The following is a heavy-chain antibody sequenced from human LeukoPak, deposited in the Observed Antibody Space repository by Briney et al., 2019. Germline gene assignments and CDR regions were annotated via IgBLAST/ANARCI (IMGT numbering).Heavy chain of an antibody. J-gene: IGHJ4*02. V-gene: IGHV1-2*06. D-gene: IGHD3-3*01. CDR2: INPNSGGT. CDR3: ARGLWSGSDI. Sequence: ASVKVSCKASGGTFSSYAISWVRQAPGQGLEWMGRINPNSGGTNYAQKFQGRVTMTRDTSISTAYMELSRLRSDDTAVYYCARGLWSGSDIWGQGTLVTVSS. CDR1: GGTFSSYA.